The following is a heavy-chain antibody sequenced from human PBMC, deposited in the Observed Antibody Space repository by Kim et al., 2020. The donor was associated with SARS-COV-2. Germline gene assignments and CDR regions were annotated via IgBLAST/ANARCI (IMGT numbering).Heavy chain of an antibody. J-gene: IGHJ6*02. D-gene: IGHD3-10*01. V-gene: IGHV3-30*07. CDR3: ARAPPGLLLWFGEYYGMDV. Sequence: GRFTISRDNSKNTLYLQMNSLRAEDTAVYYCARAPPGLLLWFGEYYGMDVWGQGTTVTVSS.